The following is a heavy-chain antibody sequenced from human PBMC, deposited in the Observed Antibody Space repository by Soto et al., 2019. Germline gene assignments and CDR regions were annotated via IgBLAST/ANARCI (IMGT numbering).Heavy chain of an antibody. CDR1: GFTFRSYG. J-gene: IGHJ6*02. D-gene: IGHD6-6*01. Sequence: GGSLRLSCAASASGFTFRSYGMHWVRQAPGKGLEWVSSISSSSSYIYYADSVKGRFTISRDNAKNSLYLQMNSLRAEDTAVYYCARVWGGIAARPRDPHPIYGMDVWGQGTTVTVSS. CDR3: ARVWGGIAARPRDPHPIYGMDV. CDR2: ISSSSSYI. V-gene: IGHV3-21*01.